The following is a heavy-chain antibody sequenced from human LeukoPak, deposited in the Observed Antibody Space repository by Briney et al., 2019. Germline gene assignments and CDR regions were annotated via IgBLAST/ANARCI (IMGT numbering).Heavy chain of an antibody. D-gene: IGHD2/OR15-2a*01. CDR1: GFTFRSYG. J-gene: IGHJ4*02. V-gene: IGHV3-30*18. CDR3: AKDQYQLDY. Sequence: GRSLRLSCVASGFTFRSYGMHWVRQAPGKGLEWVAVISYDGSNKYYADSVKGRFTISRDNSKNTLYLQMNSLRAEDTAVYYCAKDQYQLDYWGQGTLVTVSS. CDR2: ISYDGSNK.